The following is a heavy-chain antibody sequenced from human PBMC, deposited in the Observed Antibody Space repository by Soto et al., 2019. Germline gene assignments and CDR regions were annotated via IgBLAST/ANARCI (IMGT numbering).Heavy chain of an antibody. Sequence: PGGSLRLSCAASGFTFSSYDMHWVRQAPGKGLEWVSAIDTAGDTYYSGSVKGRFTMSRENGKASLYLQMNSLSAEDTAVYYCVGGRASYRRAWQEFDYWGQGALVAVSS. V-gene: IGHV3-13*01. CDR3: VGGRASYRRAWQEFDY. D-gene: IGHD6-19*01. J-gene: IGHJ4*02. CDR2: IDTAGDT. CDR1: GFTFSSYD.